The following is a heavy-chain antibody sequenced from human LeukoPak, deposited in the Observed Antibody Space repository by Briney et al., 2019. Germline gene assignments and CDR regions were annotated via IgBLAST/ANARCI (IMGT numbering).Heavy chain of an antibody. CDR2: INNDESST. Sequence: GGSLRLSCAASGFTFSSYWMHWVRQAPGKGLVWVSHINNDESSTSYADSVRGRFTISRDNAKNTLYLQMNSLRTEDTAVYYCACYGIAPPYWGQGALVTVSS. CDR1: GFTFSSYW. V-gene: IGHV3-74*01. CDR3: ACYGIAPPY. J-gene: IGHJ4*02. D-gene: IGHD2-15*01.